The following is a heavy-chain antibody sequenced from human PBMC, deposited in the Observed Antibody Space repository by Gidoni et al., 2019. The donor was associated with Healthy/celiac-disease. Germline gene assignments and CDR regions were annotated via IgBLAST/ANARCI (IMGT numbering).Heavy chain of an antibody. J-gene: IGHJ4*02. D-gene: IGHD3-10*01. Sequence: QVQLVESGGGVVQPGRSLRLSCAASGFTFSSYAMHWVRQAPGKGLEWVAVISYDGSNKYYADSVKGRFTISRDNSKNTLYLQMNSLRAEDTAVYYCARDSGSGNLDYWGQGTLVTVSS. V-gene: IGHV3-30-3*01. CDR3: ARDSGSGNLDY. CDR1: GFTFSSYA. CDR2: ISYDGSNK.